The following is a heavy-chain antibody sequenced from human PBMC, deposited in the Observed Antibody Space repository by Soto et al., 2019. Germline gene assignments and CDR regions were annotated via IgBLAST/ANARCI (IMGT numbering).Heavy chain of an antibody. D-gene: IGHD4-17*01. CDR3: ARLVDYGEFY. CDR2: IYYSGST. CDR1: GGSISSSSYY. Sequence: ASETLSLTCTVSGGSISSSSYYWGWIRQPPGKGLEWIGSIYYSGSTYYNPSLKSRVTISVDTSKNQFSLKLSSVTAADTAVYYCARLVDYGEFYWGQGTLVTVSS. J-gene: IGHJ4*02. V-gene: IGHV4-39*01.